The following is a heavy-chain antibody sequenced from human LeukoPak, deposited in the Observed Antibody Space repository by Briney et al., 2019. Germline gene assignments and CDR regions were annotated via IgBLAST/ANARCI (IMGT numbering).Heavy chain of an antibody. CDR3: ARDKIQLWPYYFDY. D-gene: IGHD5-18*01. Sequence: GGSLRLSCAASGFTFSSYAMHWVRQAPGKGLEWVAVISYDGSNKYYADSVKGRFTISRDNSKNTLYLQMNSLRAEDTAVYYCARDKIQLWPYYFDYWGQGTLVTVSS. J-gene: IGHJ4*02. CDR1: GFTFSSYA. V-gene: IGHV3-30-3*01. CDR2: ISYDGSNK.